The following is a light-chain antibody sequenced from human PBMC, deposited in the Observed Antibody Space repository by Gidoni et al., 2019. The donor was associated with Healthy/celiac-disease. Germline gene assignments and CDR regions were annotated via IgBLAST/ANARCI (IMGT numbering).Light chain of an antibody. V-gene: IGLV1-47*01. J-gene: IGLJ3*02. Sequence: QSLLTQPPSASGTPGQRVTISCSGSSSNIGSNYVYWYQQLPGTAPKLLTYRNNPRPSGVPDRFSGSKSGTSASLAISGLRSEDEADYYCAAWDDSLSGWVFGGGTKLTVL. CDR3: AAWDDSLSGWV. CDR2: RNN. CDR1: SSNIGSNY.